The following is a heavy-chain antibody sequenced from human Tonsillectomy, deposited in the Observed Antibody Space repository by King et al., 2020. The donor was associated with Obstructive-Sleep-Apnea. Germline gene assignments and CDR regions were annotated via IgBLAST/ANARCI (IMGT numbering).Heavy chain of an antibody. V-gene: IGHV4-59*01. CDR2: IYYSGSP. D-gene: IGHD5-18*01. J-gene: IGHJ4*02. Sequence: QLQESGPGLVKPSETLSLTCTVSGDSISTYYWSGVRQPPGKGLGWIGDIYYSGSPRYNASLKSRVTISVDTAKNQFSLKLRSVTAADTAVYYCARDLGYSYGIDYWGQGTLVTVSS. CDR3: ARDLGYSYGIDY. CDR1: GDSISTYY.